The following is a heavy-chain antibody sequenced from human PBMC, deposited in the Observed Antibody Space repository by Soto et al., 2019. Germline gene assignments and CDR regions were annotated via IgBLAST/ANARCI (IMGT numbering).Heavy chain of an antibody. D-gene: IGHD3-3*01. V-gene: IGHV4-39*01. J-gene: IGHJ6*02. CDR1: GGSISSSSYY. CDR3: ARRVLRFLEWLSPPLYGMDV. CDR2: IYYSGST. Sequence: SETLSLTCTVSGGSISSSSYYWGWIRQPPGKGLEWIGSIYYSGSTYYNPSLKSRVTISVDTSKNQFSLKLSSVTAADTAVYYCARRVLRFLEWLSPPLYGMDVWGQGTTVTVSS.